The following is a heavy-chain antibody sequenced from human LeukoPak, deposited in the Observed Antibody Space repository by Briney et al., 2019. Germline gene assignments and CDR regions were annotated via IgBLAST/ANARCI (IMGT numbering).Heavy chain of an antibody. Sequence: GGSLRLSCAASGFTFSSYAMSWVRQAPGKGLEWVSAISGSGGSTYYADSVKGRFTISRDNSKITLYLQMNSLRAEDTAVYYCAKVGGYYYDILDYWGQGTLVTVSS. CDR3: AKVGGYYYDILDY. CDR1: GFTFSSYA. J-gene: IGHJ4*02. V-gene: IGHV3-23*01. CDR2: ISGSGGST. D-gene: IGHD3-22*01.